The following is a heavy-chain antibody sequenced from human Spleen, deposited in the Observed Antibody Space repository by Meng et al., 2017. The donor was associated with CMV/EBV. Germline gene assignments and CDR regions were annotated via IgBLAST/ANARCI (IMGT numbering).Heavy chain of an antibody. CDR2: TSASGDTI. Sequence: GGSLRLSCGASGFIFSSYEMNWVRQAPGKGLEWVSSTSASGDTIYYADSVRGRFTISRDNAKNSLYLQMNTLRAEDTAVYYCARESNYFDCWGQGTLVTVSS. CDR1: GFIFSSYE. V-gene: IGHV3-48*03. CDR3: ARESNYFDC. J-gene: IGHJ4*02.